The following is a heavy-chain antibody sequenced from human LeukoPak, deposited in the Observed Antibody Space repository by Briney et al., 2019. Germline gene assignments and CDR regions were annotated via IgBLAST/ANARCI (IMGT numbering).Heavy chain of an antibody. CDR1: VYTCTNYD. D-gene: IGHD3-22*01. Sequence: ASVKVSCKASVYTCTNYDIHWLRQAPAHGLGWMGIINPSGGTTDYAQKFQGRVTMTRDTCTSTVYMELSSLRSEDTAMYYCARDAYYDGSGSSPNWFDPWGQGILVTVSS. CDR2: INPSGGTT. J-gene: IGHJ5*02. CDR3: ARDAYYDGSGSSPNWFDP. V-gene: IGHV1-46*01.